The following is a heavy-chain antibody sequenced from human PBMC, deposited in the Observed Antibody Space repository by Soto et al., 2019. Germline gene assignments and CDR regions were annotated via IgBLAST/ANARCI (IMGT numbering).Heavy chain of an antibody. Sequence: PGGSLRLSCAASGFTFSSYWMHWVRQAPGKGLVWVSRINSDGSSTSYADSVKGRFTISRDNAKNTLYLQMNSLRAEDTAVYYCARDPAAAGKYYYYGMDVWGQGTTVTVSS. V-gene: IGHV3-74*01. D-gene: IGHD6-13*01. CDR2: INSDGSST. J-gene: IGHJ6*02. CDR1: GFTFSSYW. CDR3: ARDPAAAGKYYYYGMDV.